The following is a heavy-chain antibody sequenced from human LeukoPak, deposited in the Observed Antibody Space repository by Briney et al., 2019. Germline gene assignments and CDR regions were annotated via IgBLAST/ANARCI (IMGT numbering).Heavy chain of an antibody. CDR3: ARDLSVDTAMVHYGMDV. CDR1: GFTVSSNY. Sequence: GGSLRLSCAASGFTVSSNYMSWVRQAPGKGLEWGSVIYSGGSTYYADSGKGRFTNSRDNSKNPLYLQMNRLRAEDTAVYYCARDLSVDTAMVHYGMDVWGQGPTVTVPS. V-gene: IGHV3-53*01. D-gene: IGHD5-18*01. CDR2: IYSGGST. J-gene: IGHJ6*01.